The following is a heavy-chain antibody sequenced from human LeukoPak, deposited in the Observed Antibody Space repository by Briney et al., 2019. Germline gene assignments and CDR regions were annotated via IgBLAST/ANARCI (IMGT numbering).Heavy chain of an antibody. Sequence: PSETLSLTCTVSGGSISSYYWSWIRQPPGKGLEWIGHIYYSGSTNYNPSLKSRVTISVDTSKNQFSLKLSSVTAADTAVCYCARVGYSYGSYYYYGMDVWGQGTTVTVSS. CDR2: IYYSGST. V-gene: IGHV4-59*01. J-gene: IGHJ6*02. CDR1: GGSISSYY. D-gene: IGHD5-18*01. CDR3: ARVGYSYGSYYYYGMDV.